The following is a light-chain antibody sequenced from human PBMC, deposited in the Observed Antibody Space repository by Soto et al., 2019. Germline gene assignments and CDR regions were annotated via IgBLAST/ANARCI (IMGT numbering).Light chain of an antibody. CDR3: EQSYSTPYT. V-gene: IGKV1-39*01. CDR2: AVF. Sequence: DIQMTQSPSSLSASVGDRVTITCRASQSISTYLNWYQQKPGKAPKLLIYAVFSLQYGVPSRFSGSGSGTDFTLTISTLQPEDFATYYCEQSYSTPYTFGQGTKLEIK. J-gene: IGKJ2*01. CDR1: QSISTY.